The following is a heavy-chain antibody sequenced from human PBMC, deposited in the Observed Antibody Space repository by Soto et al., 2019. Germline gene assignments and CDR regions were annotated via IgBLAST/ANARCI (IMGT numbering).Heavy chain of an antibody. J-gene: IGHJ4*02. CDR3: AKSPPVTIFGVVIHYFDT. V-gene: IGHV3-23*01. CDR1: GFTFSNYG. CDR2: IGGSGDST. D-gene: IGHD3-3*01. Sequence: VGSLRLSCAASGFTFSNYGMSWVRQAPGRGLEWVSAIGGSGDSTYYADSVQGRFSISRDHSKNTLFLQMSSLRAEDTAVYYCAKSPPVTIFGVVIHYFDTWGQGTLVTVSS.